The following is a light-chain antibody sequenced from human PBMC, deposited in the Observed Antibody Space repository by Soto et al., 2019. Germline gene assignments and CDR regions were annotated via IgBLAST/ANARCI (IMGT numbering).Light chain of an antibody. CDR3: QQDYSIPWT. J-gene: IGKJ1*01. CDR2: WAS. CDR1: QSILHSSNNKIC. Sequence: SLLPYSTDSLGVSLGERATINCKSSQSILHSSNNKICLTWYQQKPGQPPKVLIYWASNRQSGVPDRFSGSGSGTDFTLTISSLQAEDVAVYYCQQDYSIPWTFGQGTKVDIK. V-gene: IGKV4-1*01.